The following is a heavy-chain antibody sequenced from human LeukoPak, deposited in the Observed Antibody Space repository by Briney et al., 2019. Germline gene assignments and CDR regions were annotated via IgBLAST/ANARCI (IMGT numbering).Heavy chain of an antibody. CDR2: ISYDGSNK. Sequence: GGSLRLSCAASGFTFSSYGMHWVRQAPGKGLEWVAVISYDGSNKYYADSVKGRFTISRDNSKNTLYLQMNSLRAEGTAVYYCAKDRTGSGSYFYWGQGTLVTVSS. CDR1: GFTFSSYG. CDR3: AKDRTGSGSYFY. D-gene: IGHD3-10*01. V-gene: IGHV3-30*18. J-gene: IGHJ4*02.